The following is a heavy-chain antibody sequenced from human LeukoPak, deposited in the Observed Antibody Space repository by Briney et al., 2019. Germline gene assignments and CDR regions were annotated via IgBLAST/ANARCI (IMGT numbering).Heavy chain of an antibody. CDR1: GFTFNTYA. CDR2: VSYDGSNK. V-gene: IGHV3-30-3*01. Sequence: PGGSLRLSCAASGFTFNTYAMHWVRQAPGKGLEWVAVVSYDGSNKYYADSMKGRFTISRDNSKNTLYLQMNSLRAEDTAVYYCARDGSGSYYISYYFDYWGQGTLVTVSS. CDR3: ARDGSGSYYISYYFDY. J-gene: IGHJ4*02. D-gene: IGHD1-26*01.